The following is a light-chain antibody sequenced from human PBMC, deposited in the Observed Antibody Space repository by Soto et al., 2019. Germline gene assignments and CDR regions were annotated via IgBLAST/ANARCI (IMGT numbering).Light chain of an antibody. V-gene: IGKV3-20*01. CDR3: HQYGSTPFT. CDR2: GAS. J-gene: IGKJ3*01. Sequence: EILLTQSPGTLSLSPGDRATLSCRASQGVSANYLAWYQHKVGQAPRLLIYGASSRATGIPDRFSGNGSETDFTLTISRLEPEDLAVYYCHQYGSTPFTFGPGTKVDIK. CDR1: QGVSANY.